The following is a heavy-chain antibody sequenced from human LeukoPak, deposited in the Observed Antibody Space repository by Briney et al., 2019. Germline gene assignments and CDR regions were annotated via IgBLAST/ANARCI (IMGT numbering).Heavy chain of an antibody. CDR3: ARRRGQVQYNWFDP. CDR2: IIPIFGTA. Sequence: GSSVKVSCKASGGTFSSYAISWVRQAPGQGLEWMGGIIPIFGTANYAQKFQGRVTITTDESTSTAYMELSSLGSEDTAVYYCARRRGQVQYNWFDPWGQGTLVTVSS. J-gene: IGHJ5*02. CDR1: GGTFSSYA. V-gene: IGHV1-69*05.